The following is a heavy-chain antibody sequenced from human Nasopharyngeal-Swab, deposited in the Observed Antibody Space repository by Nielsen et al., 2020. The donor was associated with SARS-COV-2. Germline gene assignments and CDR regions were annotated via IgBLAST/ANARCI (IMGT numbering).Heavy chain of an antibody. V-gene: IGHV1-46*01. CDR3: ARDGPGGWFLDY. J-gene: IGHJ4*02. CDR1: GYTFTSYH. CDR2: ITPSGGST. Sequence: ASVKVSCKASGYTFTSYHMHWVRQAPGQGLVWMGIITPSGGSTNYAQKFQGRVTMTSDTSTSTVYMYLSSLRSEDTAVYYCARDGPGGWFLDYWGQGTLVTVSS. D-gene: IGHD6-19*01.